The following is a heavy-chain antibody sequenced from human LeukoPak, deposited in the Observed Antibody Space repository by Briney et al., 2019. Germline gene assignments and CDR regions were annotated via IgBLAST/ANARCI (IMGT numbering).Heavy chain of an antibody. V-gene: IGHV4-34*01. D-gene: IGHD3-22*01. CDR3: ARGKRTYYYDSSGLGSAFDI. CDR2: INHSGSN. CDR1: GVSFSGYY. Sequence: KSSETLSLTCAVYGVSFSGYYGSWVRQPPGKGLGWIGEINHSGSNNYNPSRKSRVTISVETSNNQFSLKLSSVTAADTAVYYCARGKRTYYYDSSGLGSAFDIWGQGTMVTVSS. J-gene: IGHJ3*02.